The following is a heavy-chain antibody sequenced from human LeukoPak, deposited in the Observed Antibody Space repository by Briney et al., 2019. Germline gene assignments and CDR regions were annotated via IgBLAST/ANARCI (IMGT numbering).Heavy chain of an antibody. CDR2: ISGSGGST. J-gene: IGHJ4*02. CDR1: GFTFSSYG. CDR3: ARGAARMVEMATIISFEY. D-gene: IGHD5-24*01. V-gene: IGHV3-23*01. Sequence: GGSLRLSCAVSGFTFSSYGMSWVRQAPGKGLEWVSGISGSGGSTYYADSVKGRFTISRDNSQKTLYLQMNSLRAEDTAVYYCARGAARMVEMATIISFEYWGQGTLVTVSS.